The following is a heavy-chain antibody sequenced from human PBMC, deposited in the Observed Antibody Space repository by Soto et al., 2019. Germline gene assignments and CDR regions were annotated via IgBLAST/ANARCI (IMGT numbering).Heavy chain of an antibody. Sequence: LRLSCAASGFTFSDYYMSWIRQAPGKGLEWVSYISSSGSTIYYADSVKGRFTISRDNAKNSLYLQMNSLRAEDTAVYYCAREKYYYDSTPSPGAFDIWGQGTMVTVSS. CDR2: ISSSGSTI. D-gene: IGHD3-22*01. CDR1: GFTFSDYY. J-gene: IGHJ3*02. CDR3: AREKYYYDSTPSPGAFDI. V-gene: IGHV3-11*01.